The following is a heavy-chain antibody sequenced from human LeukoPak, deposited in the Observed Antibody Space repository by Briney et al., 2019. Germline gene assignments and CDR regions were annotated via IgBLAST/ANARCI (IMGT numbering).Heavy chain of an antibody. J-gene: IGHJ4*02. CDR3: ARGDSSWDYFDY. Sequence: PGGSLRLSCAASGFTFSDYSLNWVRQAPGKGLEWVSYIGNSGTTIYYADSVKGRFTISRDNSKNTLYLQMNSLRTEDTAVYYCARGDSSWDYFDYWGQGTLVTVSS. CDR1: GFTFSDYS. D-gene: IGHD6-13*01. CDR2: IGNSGTTI. V-gene: IGHV3-48*01.